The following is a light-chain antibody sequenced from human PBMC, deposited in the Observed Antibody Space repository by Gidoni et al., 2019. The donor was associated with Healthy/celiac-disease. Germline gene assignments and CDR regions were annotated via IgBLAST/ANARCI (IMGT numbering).Light chain of an antibody. J-gene: IGKJ1*01. Sequence: DIQMTQSPSSLSASVGDRVTITCRASKSISSYLNWYQQKPGKAPKLLIYAASSLQSGVPSRFSGSGSVTDFTLTISSLQPEDFATYYCQQSYITPTWTFXXXTKVEI. V-gene: IGKV1-39*01. CDR3: QQSYITPTWT. CDR2: AAS. CDR1: KSISSY.